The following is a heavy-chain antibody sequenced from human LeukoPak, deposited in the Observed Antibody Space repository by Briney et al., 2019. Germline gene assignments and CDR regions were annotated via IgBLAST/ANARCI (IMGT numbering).Heavy chain of an antibody. CDR2: VFYTGKT. CDR1: GGSVSTSDYY. J-gene: IGHJ4*02. Sequence: SETLSLTCTVSGGSVSTSDYYWGWIRQSPVKGLEWIGDVFYTGKTNYNPSLRGRATISIDTSKDQFSLKLTYVTAADSAVYYCARVFDSWGQGTLVTVSS. V-gene: IGHV4-39*07. CDR3: ARVFDS.